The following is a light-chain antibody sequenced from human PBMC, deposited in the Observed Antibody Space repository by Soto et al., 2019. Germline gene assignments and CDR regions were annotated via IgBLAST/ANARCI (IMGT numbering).Light chain of an antibody. J-gene: IGKJ1*01. CDR3: QQYYNWPPMA. CDR2: GAS. V-gene: IGKV3-15*01. Sequence: DIVMTQSPATLSVSPGERATLSCRASQSVSSNLAWYQQKPGQAPRLLIYGASTRATGIPARFSGSGSGTEFTLTISSLQSEDFAVYYCQQYYNWPPMAFGQGTKVEIK. CDR1: QSVSSN.